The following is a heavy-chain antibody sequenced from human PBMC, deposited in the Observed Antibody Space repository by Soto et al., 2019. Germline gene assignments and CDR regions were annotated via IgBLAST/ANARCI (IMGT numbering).Heavy chain of an antibody. CDR2: IDGHDQQ. D-gene: IGHD3-16*01. CDR3: ARGLKGGSSDWLQCDC. CDR1: EFSLTTSGIC. J-gene: IGHJ4*02. Sequence: SGPTLVNPTQTLTLTCTFSEFSLTTSGICVTWIRHAPGKAREWLALIDGHDQQNYRSSLRTRVTLSKDTSKHQVGLVITNMDPLATGTYFLARGLKGGSSDWLQCDCWGQGTLVTVSS. V-gene: IGHV2-70*01.